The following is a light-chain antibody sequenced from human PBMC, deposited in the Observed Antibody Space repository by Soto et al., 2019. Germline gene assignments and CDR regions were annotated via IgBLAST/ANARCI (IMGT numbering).Light chain of an antibody. V-gene: IGKV3-15*01. CDR2: GAS. CDR1: QSVSST. J-gene: IGKJ4*01. CDR3: QQYSTGPLT. Sequence: EVVMTQSPATLSVSPGERATLSCRASQSVSSTLAWYQQKPGQAPRLLIYGASTRATGIPARFSGSGSGTEFTLTISSLQAEDFAVYYCQQYSTGPLTFGGGTKVEIK.